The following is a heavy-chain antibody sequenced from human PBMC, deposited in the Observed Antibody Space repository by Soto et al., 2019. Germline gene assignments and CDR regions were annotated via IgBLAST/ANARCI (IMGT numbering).Heavy chain of an antibody. V-gene: IGHV5-51*01. CDR3: ARVQYSSSSVRQFYYGMDV. Sequence: PGESLKISCKGSGYSFTSYWIGWVRQMPGKGLEWMGIIYPGDSDTRYSPSFQGQVTISADKSISTAYLQWSSLKASDTAVYYCARVQYSSSSVRQFYYGMDVWRKGXTVTVYS. J-gene: IGHJ6*04. D-gene: IGHD6-6*01. CDR2: IYPGDSDT. CDR1: GYSFTSYW.